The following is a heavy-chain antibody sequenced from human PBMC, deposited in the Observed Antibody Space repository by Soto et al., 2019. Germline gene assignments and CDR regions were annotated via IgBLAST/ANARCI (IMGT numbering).Heavy chain of an antibody. CDR2: ISDNGGSRGGT. D-gene: IGHD2-8*01. CDR3: ASAKAMVGAALGI. V-gene: IGHV3-23*01. CDR1: GFTFRTSA. Sequence: EVQLLASGGGLVQPGGSLRLSCIASGFTFRTSAMTWVRQAPGQGLEWVASISDNGGSRGGTYYADSVKGRVTISRDNSKDTLFLQMDSVRGADTAIYYCASAKAMVGAALGIWGQGTKVTVSS. J-gene: IGHJ3*02.